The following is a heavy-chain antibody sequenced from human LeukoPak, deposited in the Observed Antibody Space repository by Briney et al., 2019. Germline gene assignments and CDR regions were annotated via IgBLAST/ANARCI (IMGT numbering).Heavy chain of an antibody. J-gene: IGHJ3*02. CDR1: GFTLSSYA. CDR2: ICVSVGSP. D-gene: IGHD6-13*01. V-gene: IGHV3-23*01. Sequence: PGGSLRLSCAASGFTLSSYAMRAGREAPRGGVGRVSAICVSVGSPSYADPVKGGFTIYRDSSKNTLYLHMTRLRAETTAVNSCSKEIASSWRYDAFDIWGQGTMVTVSS. CDR3: SKEIASSWRYDAFDI.